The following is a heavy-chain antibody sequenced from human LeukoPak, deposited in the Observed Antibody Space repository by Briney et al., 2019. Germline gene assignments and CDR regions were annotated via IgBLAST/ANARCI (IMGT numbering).Heavy chain of an antibody. J-gene: IGHJ3*02. CDR3: ARQYCSGGSCYSAGDGDAFDI. V-gene: IGHV4-4*02. CDR2: IYHSGST. D-gene: IGHD2-15*01. Sequence: SGTLSLTCAVSGGSVSSSNWWSWVSQPPGKGLEWIGEIYHSGSTNYNPSLKSRVTISVDKSKNQFSLKLSSVTAADTAVYYCARQYCSGGSCYSAGDGDAFDIWGQGTMVTVSS. CDR1: GGSVSSSNW.